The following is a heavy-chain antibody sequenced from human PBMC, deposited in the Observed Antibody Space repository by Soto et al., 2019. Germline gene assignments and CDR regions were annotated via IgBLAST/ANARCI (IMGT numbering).Heavy chain of an antibody. D-gene: IGHD3-16*01. CDR2: RNPNSANT. CDR1: GYTVTSYD. V-gene: IGHV1-8*01. CDR3: AREGVRGMDV. Sequence: QVQLVQSGAEVQKPGASVKVSCKASGYTVTSYDINWVRQDTGQGLEWMGWRNPNSANTGYAQKSQGRVPSTRNTSISTAYIGLSSLRSEGSAVYYCAREGVRGMDVWGQGTTVTVSS. J-gene: IGHJ6*01.